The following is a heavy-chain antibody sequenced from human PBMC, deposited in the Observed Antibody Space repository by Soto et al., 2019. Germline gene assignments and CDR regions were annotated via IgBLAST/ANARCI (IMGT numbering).Heavy chain of an antibody. CDR2: ISAYNGNT. CDR3: ARGGHVVVVTAAFDY. J-gene: IGHJ4*02. CDR1: GYTFASYA. V-gene: IGHV1-18*01. D-gene: IGHD2-21*02. Sequence: GASVKVSCKASGYTFASYAISWMRQAPGQGLEWMGWISAYNGNTNYAQKLQGRVTMTSDTSTSTLYMELTSLRSEDTVVYYCARGGHVVVVTAAFDYWGQGTLVTVSS.